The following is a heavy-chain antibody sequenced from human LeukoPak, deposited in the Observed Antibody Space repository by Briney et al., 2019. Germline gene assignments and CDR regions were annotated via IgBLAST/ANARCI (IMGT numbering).Heavy chain of an antibody. CDR2: INHSGST. J-gene: IGHJ5*02. V-gene: IGHV4-34*01. Sequence: SETLSLTCAVYGGSFSSYYWGWIRQPPGKGLEWIGEINHSGSTNYNPSLKSRVTISVDTSKNQFSLKLSSVTAADTAVYYCARGTLRYFDWSPGGWFDPWGQGTLVTVSS. CDR3: ARGTLRYFDWSPGGWFDP. CDR1: GGSFSSYY. D-gene: IGHD3-9*01.